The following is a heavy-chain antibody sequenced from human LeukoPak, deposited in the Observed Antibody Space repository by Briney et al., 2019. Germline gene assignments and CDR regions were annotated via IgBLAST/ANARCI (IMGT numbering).Heavy chain of an antibody. V-gene: IGHV1-46*04. D-gene: IGHD1-26*01. CDR1: GYTFTSYY. CDR2: INPSGSST. CDR3: ARDGSWLGGSYGDY. J-gene: IGHJ4*02. Sequence: ASVKVSCKASGYTFTSYYMHWVRQAPGQGLEWMGIINPSGSSTSYADSVKGRFTISRDNAKNTLYLQMNSLRAEDTAVYYCARDGSWLGGSYGDYWGQGTLVTVSS.